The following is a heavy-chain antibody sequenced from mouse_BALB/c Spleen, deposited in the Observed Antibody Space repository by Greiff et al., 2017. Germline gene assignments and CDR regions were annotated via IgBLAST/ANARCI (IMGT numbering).Heavy chain of an antibody. V-gene: IGHV2-2*02. D-gene: IGHD6-5*01. CDR3: ARKGGGAYDFLWYFDV. CDR2: IWSGGST. Sequence: QVQLQQSGPGLVQPSQSLSITCTVSGFSLTSYGVHWVRQSPGKGLEWLGVIWSGGSTDYNAAFISRLSISKDNSKSQVFFKMNSLQANDTAIYYCARKGGGAYDFLWYFDVWGAGTTVTVSS. J-gene: IGHJ1*01. CDR1: GFSLTSYG.